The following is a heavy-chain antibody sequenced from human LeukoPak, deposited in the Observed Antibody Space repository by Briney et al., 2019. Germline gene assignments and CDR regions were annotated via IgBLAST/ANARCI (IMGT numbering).Heavy chain of an antibody. V-gene: IGHV4-59*01. CDR1: GGSISSYY. D-gene: IGHD4-23*01. J-gene: IGHJ4*02. CDR2: IYYSGST. Sequence: PSETLSLTCTVSGGSISSYYWSWIRQPPGKGLEWIGYIYYSGSTNYNPSLKSRVTISVDTSKNQFSLKLSSVTAADTAVYYCARSDPVTHGGNSIDYWGQGTLVTVSS. CDR3: ARSDPVTHGGNSIDY.